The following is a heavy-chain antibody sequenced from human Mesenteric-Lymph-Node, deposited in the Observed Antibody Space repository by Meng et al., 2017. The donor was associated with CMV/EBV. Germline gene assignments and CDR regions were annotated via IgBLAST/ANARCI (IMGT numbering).Heavy chain of an antibody. J-gene: IGHJ4*02. D-gene: IGHD3-9*01. Sequence: QVQLVQSGAEVKKPEDSVRVSCKASGYTFIDYYINWVRQAPGQGLEWMGRINPKTGGRSYAQNFQGRVTMTRDTSINTAYMEVNRLNSDDTAMYYCARDRDTDWYSPFDYWGPGTLVTVSS. CDR3: ARDRDTDWYSPFDY. CDR1: GYTFIDYY. V-gene: IGHV1-2*06. CDR2: INPKTGGR.